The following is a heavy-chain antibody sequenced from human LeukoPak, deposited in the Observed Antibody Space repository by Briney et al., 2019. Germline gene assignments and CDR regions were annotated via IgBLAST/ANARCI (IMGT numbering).Heavy chain of an antibody. CDR3: ARTIAQYSNTWLYYYYGLDV. CDR1: GFTFGGYA. V-gene: IGHV3-23*01. Sequence: GGSLRLSCTASGFTFGGYAMSGVRQAPGKGLEWVSSISAGSEDSYYADSVKGRFTISRDNSKSTLYLQMNSLRADDTAVYYCARTIAQYSNTWLYYYYGLDVWGQGTTVTVSS. CDR2: ISAGSEDS. D-gene: IGHD1-7*01. J-gene: IGHJ6*02.